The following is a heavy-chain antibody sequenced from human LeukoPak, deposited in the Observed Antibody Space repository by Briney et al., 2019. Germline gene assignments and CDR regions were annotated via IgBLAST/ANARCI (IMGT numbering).Heavy chain of an antibody. CDR3: AELGITMIGGV. V-gene: IGHV3-7*01. D-gene: IGHD3-10*02. CDR1: GFTFSSYW. J-gene: IGHJ6*04. Sequence: PGGSLRLSCVASGFTFSSYWMSWVRQAPGKGLEWVANIKRDGSEKYYVDSVKGRFTISRDNAKNSLYLQMNSLRAEDTAVYYCAELGITMIGGVWGKGTTVTISS. CDR2: IKRDGSEK.